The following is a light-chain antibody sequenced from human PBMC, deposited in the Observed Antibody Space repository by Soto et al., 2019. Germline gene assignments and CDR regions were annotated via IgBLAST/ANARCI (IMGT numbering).Light chain of an antibody. CDR1: QSVGTSY. Sequence: IVLTQSPGTLSLSPGERATLSCRASQSVGTSYLAWYQQRPGQAPRLLIYCASSRATGIPDRFSGSGSGTDFTLTISRLEPEDFTVYYCQQYGSSPRTFGQGTKV. CDR3: QQYGSSPRT. J-gene: IGKJ1*01. V-gene: IGKV3-20*01. CDR2: CAS.